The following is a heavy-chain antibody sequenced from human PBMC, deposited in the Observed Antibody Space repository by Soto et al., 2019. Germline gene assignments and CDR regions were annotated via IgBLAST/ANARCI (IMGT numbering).Heavy chain of an antibody. J-gene: IGHJ4*02. CDR3: ARTVATSLRSRIDY. V-gene: IGHV3-30-3*01. CDR1: GFTFSSYA. Sequence: GGSLRLSCAASGFTFSSYAMHWVRQAPGKGLEWVAVISYDGSNKYYADSVKGRFTISRDNSKNTLYLQMNSLRAEVTAVYYCARTVATSLRSRIDYWGQGTLVTVSS. D-gene: IGHD5-12*01. CDR2: ISYDGSNK.